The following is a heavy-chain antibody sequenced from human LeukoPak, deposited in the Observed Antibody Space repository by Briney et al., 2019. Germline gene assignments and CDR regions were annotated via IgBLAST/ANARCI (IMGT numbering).Heavy chain of an antibody. CDR2: ISGYNGNT. CDR1: GYKFISYG. V-gene: IGHV1-18*01. CDR3: ERDADLYGSGGTNFDY. D-gene: IGHD3-10*01. J-gene: IGHJ4*02. Sequence: ASVKVSCKASGYKFISYGISWVRQAPGQGLEWMGWISGYNGNTNYAQKLQGRVTMTTDTSTSTAYMELRSLRSDDTAVYYCERDADLYGSGGTNFDYWGQGTLVTVSS.